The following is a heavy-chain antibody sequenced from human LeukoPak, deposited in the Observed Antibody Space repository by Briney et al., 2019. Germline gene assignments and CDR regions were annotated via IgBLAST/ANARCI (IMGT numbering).Heavy chain of an antibody. V-gene: IGHV3-13*04. CDR1: GFTFGRYD. J-gene: IGHJ4*02. Sequence: GGSLRLSCAASGFTFGRYDMHWVRQATGKGLEWVSAIGTAADTYYLDSVKGRFTISRENAKNSLYLQMNSLRAGDTAVYYCARVDRDAYSVFDYWGQGTLVTVSS. CDR2: IGTAADT. D-gene: IGHD5-24*01. CDR3: ARVDRDAYSVFDY.